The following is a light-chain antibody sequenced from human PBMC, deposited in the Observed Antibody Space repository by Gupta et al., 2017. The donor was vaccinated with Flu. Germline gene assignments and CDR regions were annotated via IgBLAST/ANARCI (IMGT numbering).Light chain of an antibody. CDR2: GAA. J-gene: IGKJ3*01. CDR3: QQYNNWPPFT. V-gene: IGKV3-15*01. CDR1: QSVSSN. Sequence: EIAITQSPATLSVSPGHRTTLSCRASQSVSSNLAWYQQKPGQAPRLLIYGAATRATGSPARCIGSGSGREFTLTISSLQSEDDAVYYCQQYNNWPPFTFGPGTKVDIK.